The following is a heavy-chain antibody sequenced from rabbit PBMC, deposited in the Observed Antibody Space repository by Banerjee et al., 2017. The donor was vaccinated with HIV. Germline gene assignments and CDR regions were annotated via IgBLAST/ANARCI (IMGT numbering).Heavy chain of an antibody. CDR1: GFTLSSGW. Sequence: QSLEESGGDLVKPGASLTLTCTASGFTLSSGWMCWVRQAPGKGLEWIACIGSGDDSTWYATWAKGRFTISKTSSTTVTLQMTSLTAADTATYFCARASNSGVYAFYFELWGQGTLVTVS. CDR3: ARASNSGVYAFYFEL. CDR2: IGSGDDST. D-gene: IGHD1-1*01. J-gene: IGHJ4*01. V-gene: IGHV1S40*01.